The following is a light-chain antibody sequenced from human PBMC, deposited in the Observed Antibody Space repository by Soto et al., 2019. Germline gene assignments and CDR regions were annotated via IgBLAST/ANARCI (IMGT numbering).Light chain of an antibody. CDR2: DAS. V-gene: IGKV1-13*02. J-gene: IGKJ5*01. CDR3: QQFNSYPIT. CDR1: QGISSA. Sequence: AIQLTQSPSSLSASVGDRVTITCRASQGISSALAWYQQKPGKAPKLLIYDASSLESGVPSRFSGSGSRTDFTLGISGLQPEDFATYYCQQFNSYPITFGQGTRLEIK.